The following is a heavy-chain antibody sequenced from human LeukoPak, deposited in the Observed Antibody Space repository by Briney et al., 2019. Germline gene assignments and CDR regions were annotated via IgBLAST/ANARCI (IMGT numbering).Heavy chain of an antibody. V-gene: IGHV1-2*02. J-gene: IGHJ4*02. CDR3: ARDGEYYYGSGSYSDY. CDR1: GYTFTGYY. D-gene: IGHD3-10*01. Sequence: ASVKVSCKASGYTFTGYYMHWVRQAPGQGLEWMGWINPNSGGTNYAQKFQGRVTMTRDTSISTAYMELSRLRSDDTAVYYCARDGEYYYGSGSYSDYWGQGTLVTVSS. CDR2: INPNSGGT.